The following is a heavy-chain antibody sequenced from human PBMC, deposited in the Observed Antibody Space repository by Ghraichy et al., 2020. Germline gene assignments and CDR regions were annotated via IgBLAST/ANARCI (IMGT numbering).Heavy chain of an antibody. V-gene: IGHV3-11*06. CDR2: ISSSSSYT. CDR1: GFTFSDYY. J-gene: IGHJ4*02. CDR3: ARAAYSSPLPFDY. D-gene: IGHD6-6*01. Sequence: GGSLRLSCAASGFTFSDYYMSWIRQAPGKGLEWVSYISSSSSYTNYADSVKGRFTISRDNAKNSLYLQMNSLRAEDTAVYYCARAAYSSPLPFDYWGQGTLVTVSS.